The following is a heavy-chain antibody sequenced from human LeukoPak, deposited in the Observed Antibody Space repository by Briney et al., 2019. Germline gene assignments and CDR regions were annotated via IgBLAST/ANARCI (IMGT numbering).Heavy chain of an antibody. J-gene: IGHJ4*02. V-gene: IGHV4-59*01. D-gene: IGHD4-23*01. CDR3: ARVGVDYSGNIIKYYFDY. CDR2: IYYSGTT. Sequence: PSETLSLTCTVSDGSISSYYWSWIRQPPGKGLEWIGYIYYSGTTNYNPSLKSRVIISVDTSKNQFSLKLSPVIAADTAVYYCARVGVDYSGNIIKYYFDYWGQGILVTVSS. CDR1: DGSISSYY.